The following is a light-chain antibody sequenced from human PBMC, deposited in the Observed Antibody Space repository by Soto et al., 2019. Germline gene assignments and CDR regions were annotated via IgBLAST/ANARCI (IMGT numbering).Light chain of an antibody. CDR3: SSYTNINPRDCF. V-gene: IGLV2-14*01. Sequence: QSVLAQPASVSGSPGQSITISCTGTSGDIGSYNRVSWYQQHPGKAPKLIIYEVTDRPSGVSNRFSGSKSGNTDSLTISGLQAEDEAEYYCSSYTNINPRDCFFGPGTKV. CDR1: SGDIGSYNR. CDR2: EVT. J-gene: IGLJ1*01.